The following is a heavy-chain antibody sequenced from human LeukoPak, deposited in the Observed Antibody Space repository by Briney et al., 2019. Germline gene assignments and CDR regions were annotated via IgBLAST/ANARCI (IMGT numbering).Heavy chain of an antibody. CDR3: AKDRDTTGYEH. CDR1: GFTFEDYA. Sequence: PPGGSLRLSCSASGFTFEDYAIHSVRQAPGKGLGRVSFVTGDGSSTYYADSVKGRFTNSRDNSKNSLYLQMNSLRIEDTALYYCAKDRDTTGYEHWGQGTLVTVSS. D-gene: IGHD3-22*01. J-gene: IGHJ1*01. V-gene: IGHV3-43*02. CDR2: VTGDGSST.